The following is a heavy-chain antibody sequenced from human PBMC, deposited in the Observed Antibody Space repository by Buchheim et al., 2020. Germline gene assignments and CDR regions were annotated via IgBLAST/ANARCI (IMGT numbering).Heavy chain of an antibody. D-gene: IGHD2/OR15-2a*01. CDR2: IKPDGSER. V-gene: IGHV3-7*01. J-gene: IGHJ4*02. Sequence: EVQLVESGGGLVQRGGSLRLSCAASGFTFSSHWMSWVRQAPGKGLEWVANIKPDGSERDYVDSLKGRFPTSRDKAKKALYLQLNSLRAEDTAVYFCARAKDYCFDYWGQGTL. CDR1: GFTFSSHW. CDR3: ARAKDYCFDY.